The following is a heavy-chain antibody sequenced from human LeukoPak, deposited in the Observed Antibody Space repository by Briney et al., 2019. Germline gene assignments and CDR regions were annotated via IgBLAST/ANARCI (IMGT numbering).Heavy chain of an antibody. D-gene: IGHD4-17*01. CDR3: ARHVATVTWYFDL. V-gene: IGHV4-31*03. J-gene: IGHJ2*01. Sequence: PSETLSLTCTVSGGSISSGGYYWSWLRQHPGKGLEWIGYIYYSGSTCYNPSLKSRVTISVDTSKNQFSLKLSSVTAADTAVYYCARHVATVTWYFDLWGRGTLVTVSS. CDR1: GGSISSGGYY. CDR2: IYYSGST.